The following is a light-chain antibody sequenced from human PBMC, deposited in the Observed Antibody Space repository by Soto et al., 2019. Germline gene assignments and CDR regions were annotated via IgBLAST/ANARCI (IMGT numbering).Light chain of an antibody. CDR2: WAS. V-gene: IGKV4-1*01. CDR3: HQSYSIPWT. J-gene: IGKJ1*01. CDR1: QNILYSTTNRSS. Sequence: DIVMTQSPDSLAVSLGERATVNCKSSQNILYSTTNRSSLAWYQQKPGQPPKLLIYWASARESGVPDRFSGSGSGTDFTPTISSLEAGDVAVYYCHQSYSIPWTFGPGTKVEIK.